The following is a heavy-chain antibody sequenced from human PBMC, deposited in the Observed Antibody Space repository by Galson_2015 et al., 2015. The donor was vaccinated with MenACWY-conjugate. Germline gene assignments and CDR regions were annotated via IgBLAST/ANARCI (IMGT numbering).Heavy chain of an antibody. D-gene: IGHD2/OR15-2a*01. CDR3: AREFSY. V-gene: IGHV4-61*08. J-gene: IGHJ4*02. Sequence: SETLSLTCTVSRGSASSSGYYWTWIRPPPGKGLERIGLIYDSGTTNYNPSLKGRVTISPDTSKNQVSLKLSSVTAAATAVYYCAREFSYWGQGTLVTVSS. CDR1: RGSASSSGYY. CDR2: IYDSGTT.